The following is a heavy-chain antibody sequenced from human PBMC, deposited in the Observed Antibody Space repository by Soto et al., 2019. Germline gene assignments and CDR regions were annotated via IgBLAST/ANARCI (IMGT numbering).Heavy chain of an antibody. CDR2: INPGNGNT. Sequence: QVQLVQSGAEVKKPGASVKVSCKASGYTFTSYGMNWVRQAPGRGLEWMGWINPGNGNTKYSQKFQGRVISEGDTSATTAYMELSSLRSEDRGVYYCARPCHFDSSNYLDYWGQGNLVTAS. J-gene: IGHJ4*02. V-gene: IGHV1-3*01. CDR3: ARPCHFDSSNYLDY. CDR1: GYTFTSYG. D-gene: IGHD3-22*01.